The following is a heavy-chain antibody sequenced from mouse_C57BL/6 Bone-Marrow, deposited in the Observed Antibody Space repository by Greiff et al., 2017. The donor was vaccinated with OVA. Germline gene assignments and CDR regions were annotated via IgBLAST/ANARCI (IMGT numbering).Heavy chain of an antibody. J-gene: IGHJ2*01. CDR1: GYAFSSYW. D-gene: IGHD1-1*01. CDR3: ARDYYGSSYLYY. CDR2: IYPGDGDT. Sequence: QVQLQQSGAELVKPGASVKISCKASGYAFSSYWMNWVKQRPGKGLEWIGQIYPGDGDTNYNGKFKGKATLTADKSSSTAYMQLSSLTSEDSAVYFCARDYYGSSYLYYWGQGTTLTVSS. V-gene: IGHV1-80*01.